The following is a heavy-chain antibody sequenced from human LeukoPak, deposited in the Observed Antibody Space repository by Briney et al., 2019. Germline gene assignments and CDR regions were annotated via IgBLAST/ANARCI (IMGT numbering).Heavy chain of an antibody. CDR3: ARENYYDSSGFDY. CDR2: ISYSGST. Sequence: PSETLSLTCTVSGGSISTFFWSWIRQPPGKGLEWIGFISYSGSTNYNPSLKSRVTISVDTSKNQFSLKLSSVTAADTAVYYCARENYYDSSGFDYWGQGTLVTVSS. J-gene: IGHJ4*02. CDR1: GGSISTFF. V-gene: IGHV4-59*01. D-gene: IGHD3-22*01.